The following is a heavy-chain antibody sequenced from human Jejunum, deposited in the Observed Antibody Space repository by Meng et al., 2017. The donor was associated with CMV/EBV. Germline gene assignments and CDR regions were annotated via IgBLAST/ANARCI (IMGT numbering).Heavy chain of an antibody. CDR1: GGTFSNYL. Sequence: CKFSGGTFSNYLFSWVRQAPGLGLEWMGRVIPVLDIDNYAQKFQGRVTITADTSTSTAYMELSSLTSEDSALYYCASCSGGSCYYTYWGQGTQVTVSS. J-gene: IGHJ4*02. CDR3: ASCSGGSCYYTY. CDR2: VIPVLDID. V-gene: IGHV1-69*02. D-gene: IGHD2-15*01.